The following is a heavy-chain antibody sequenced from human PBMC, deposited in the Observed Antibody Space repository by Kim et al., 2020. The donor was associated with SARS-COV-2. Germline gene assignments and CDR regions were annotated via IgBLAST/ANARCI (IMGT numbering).Heavy chain of an antibody. Sequence: GGSLRLSCAASGFTFSSYSMNWVRQAPGKGLEWVSYISSSSSTIYHADSVKGRFTISRDNAKNSLYLQMNSLRAEDTAVYYCARADYYDSSGYDYWGQGTLVTVSS. V-gene: IGHV3-48*04. D-gene: IGHD3-22*01. CDR2: ISSSSSTI. CDR3: ARADYYDSSGYDY. CDR1: GFTFSSYS. J-gene: IGHJ4*02.